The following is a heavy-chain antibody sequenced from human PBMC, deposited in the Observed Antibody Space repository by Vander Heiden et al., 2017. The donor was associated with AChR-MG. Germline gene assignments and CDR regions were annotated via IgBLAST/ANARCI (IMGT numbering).Heavy chain of an antibody. V-gene: IGHV3-23*01. CDR2: ISGSGGST. D-gene: IGHD2-15*01. J-gene: IGHJ4*02. Sequence: EVQLLESGGGLVQPGGSLRLSCAASGFTFSSYAMSWVRQAPGKGLEWVSAISGSGGSTYYADSVKGRFTISRDNSKNTLYLQMNSLRAEDTAVYYCAKVRGYCSGGSCYRDYWGQGTLVTVSS. CDR3: AKVRGYCSGGSCYRDY. CDR1: GFTFSSYA.